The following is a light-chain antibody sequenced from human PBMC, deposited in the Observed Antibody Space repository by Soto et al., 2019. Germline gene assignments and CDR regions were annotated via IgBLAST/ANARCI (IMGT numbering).Light chain of an antibody. CDR3: QQYGSSPPT. Sequence: EIVLTQSPGTLSLSPGERATLSCRASQSVSTNYLAWYQRKPGQAPRLLIYGASSRATDIPDRFRGSGSGTDFTLTITRLTPEDFAVYYCQQYGSSPPTFGQGTKVEIK. CDR1: QSVSTNY. V-gene: IGKV3-20*01. CDR2: GAS. J-gene: IGKJ1*01.